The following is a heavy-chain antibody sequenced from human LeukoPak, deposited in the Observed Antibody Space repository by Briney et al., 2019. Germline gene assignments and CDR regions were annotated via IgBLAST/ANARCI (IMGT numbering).Heavy chain of an antibody. D-gene: IGHD3-10*01. V-gene: IGHV3-48*03. Sequence: GGSLRLSCAASGFTFSSYEMNWVRQAPGKGLEWVSYISSSGSTIYYADSVKGRFTISRDNAKNSLYLQMNSLRAEDTALYYCARDSGWFDPWGQGTLVTVSS. CDR2: ISSSGSTI. CDR1: GFTFSSYE. J-gene: IGHJ5*02. CDR3: ARDSGWFDP.